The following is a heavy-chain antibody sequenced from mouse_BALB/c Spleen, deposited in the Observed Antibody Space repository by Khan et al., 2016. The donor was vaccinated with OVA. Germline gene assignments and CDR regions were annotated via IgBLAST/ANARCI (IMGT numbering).Heavy chain of an antibody. Sequence: VQLQQSGAELVKSVATVKLSCTASGFNITDTYMHWLKQWPEQGLEWIGRIDPPTGNTKYDQKFQGQVTITADTSSNTAYLQLSSLTSEDTAVYYCARKSREWGQGTTLTVSS. J-gene: IGHJ2*01. V-gene: IGHV14-3*02. CDR2: IDPPTGNT. CDR1: GFNITDTY. CDR3: ARKSRE.